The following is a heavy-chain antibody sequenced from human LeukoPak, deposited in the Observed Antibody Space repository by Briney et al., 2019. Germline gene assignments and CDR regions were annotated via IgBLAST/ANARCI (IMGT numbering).Heavy chain of an antibody. D-gene: IGHD1-26*01. CDR2: ITGSGGGT. V-gene: IGHV3-23*01. CDR3: ARGLGSYQ. CDR1: GFILRNYA. J-gene: IGHJ4*02. Sequence: GGSLRLSCAASGFILRNYAMNWLRQAPGQGPEWVSSITGSGGGTSYADSVKGRFTISRDNSKSTLYLQLNSLRAEDTAVYYCARGLGSYQWGQGTLVTVSS.